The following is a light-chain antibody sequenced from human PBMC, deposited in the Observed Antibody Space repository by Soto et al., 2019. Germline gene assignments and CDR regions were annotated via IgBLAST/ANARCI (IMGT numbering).Light chain of an antibody. V-gene: IGKV1-27*01. CDR1: QGISNY. J-gene: IGKJ1*01. CDR3: QQSYSTPWT. CDR2: AAS. Sequence: DIQITQSPSSLSASVGDRVTITCRASQGISNYLAWYQQKPGKVPELLIFAASTLRSGVPSRFSGSGSGTDFTLTINSLQPEDFATYYCQQSYSTPWTFGQGTKVDIK.